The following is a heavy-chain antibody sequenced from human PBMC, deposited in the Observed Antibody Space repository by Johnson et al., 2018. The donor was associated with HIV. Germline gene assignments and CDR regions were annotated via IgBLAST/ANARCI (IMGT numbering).Heavy chain of an antibody. Sequence: QMLLVESGGGVGQPGGSLRLSCAASGLTFSSYGMHWVRQAPGKGLEWVAFIRYDGSNKNYADSVKGRFTISRDNSKNTLYLQMNSLRAEDTAVYYCARKGDAFDIWGQGTMVIVSS. CDR1: GLTFSSYG. V-gene: IGHV3-30*02. CDR2: IRYDGSNK. CDR3: ARKGDAFDI. J-gene: IGHJ3*02.